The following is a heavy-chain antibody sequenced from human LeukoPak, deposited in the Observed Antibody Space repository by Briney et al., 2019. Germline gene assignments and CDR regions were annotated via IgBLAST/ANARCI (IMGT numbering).Heavy chain of an antibody. Sequence: ASVKVSCKASGYIFDRYDINWVRQATGKGLEWMGWMNPKTGNTGYAQKFQGRVNMTSDTPMTTAYMDLNSLKSDDTAVYYCARVYGGYVLDYWGQGTLVTVSS. CDR2: MNPKTGNT. J-gene: IGHJ4*02. V-gene: IGHV1-8*01. D-gene: IGHD5-12*01. CDR3: ARVYGGYVLDY. CDR1: GYIFDRYD.